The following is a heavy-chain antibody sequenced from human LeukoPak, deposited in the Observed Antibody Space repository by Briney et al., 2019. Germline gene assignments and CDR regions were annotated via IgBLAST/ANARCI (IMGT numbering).Heavy chain of an antibody. D-gene: IGHD5-18*01. CDR2: IYYSGST. V-gene: IGHV4-59*01. CDR1: GGSISSYY. Sequence: SETLSLTCTVSGGSISSYYWSWIRQPPGKGLEWIGYIYYSGSTNYNPSLKSRVTISVDTSKNQFSLKLSSVTAADTAVYYCARGWAAMGLDVWGKGTTVTVSS. J-gene: IGHJ6*04. CDR3: ARGWAAMGLDV.